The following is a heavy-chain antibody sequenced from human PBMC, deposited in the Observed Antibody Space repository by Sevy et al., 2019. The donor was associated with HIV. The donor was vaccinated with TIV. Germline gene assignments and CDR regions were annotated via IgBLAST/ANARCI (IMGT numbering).Heavy chain of an antibody. D-gene: IGHD1-26*01. J-gene: IGHJ3*01. CDR1: GFTSSNYA. Sequence: GGSLRLSCAASGFTSSNYAMSWVRQAPGKGLEWVSGLSGSGGSIYYADSVKGRFTISRDNSRNTLYLQMNSVRAEDKAVYYCAKDRIWELGDSFDVWGQGTMVTVSS. V-gene: IGHV3-23*01. CDR2: LSGSGGSI. CDR3: AKDRIWELGDSFDV.